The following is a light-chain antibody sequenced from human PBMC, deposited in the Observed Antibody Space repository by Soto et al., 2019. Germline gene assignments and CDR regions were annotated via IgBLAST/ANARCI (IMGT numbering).Light chain of an antibody. Sequence: DIQMTQSPSSLSASVGDRVTITCRASQDITNYLAWYQQKPGKVPKLLIHAASTLQSGVPSRFSGSGSGTDFTLTIRSLQSEDVATYYCQKYESAPLTFGGGTKVDIK. CDR2: AAS. J-gene: IGKJ4*01. CDR1: QDITNY. V-gene: IGKV1-27*01. CDR3: QKYESAPLT.